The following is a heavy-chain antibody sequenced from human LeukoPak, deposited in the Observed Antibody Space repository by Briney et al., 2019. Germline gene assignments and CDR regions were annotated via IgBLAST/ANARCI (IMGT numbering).Heavy chain of an antibody. V-gene: IGHV3-48*01. CDR3: ARVSTVTTSY. CDR1: GFTFSSYS. CDR2: ISSSSSTI. J-gene: IGHJ4*02. Sequence: PGGPLRLSCAASGFTFSSYSMNWVRRAPGKGLEWVSYISSSSSTIYYADSVKGRFTISRDNAKNSLYLQMNSLRAGDTAVYYCARVSTVTTSYWGQGTLVTVSS. D-gene: IGHD4-17*01.